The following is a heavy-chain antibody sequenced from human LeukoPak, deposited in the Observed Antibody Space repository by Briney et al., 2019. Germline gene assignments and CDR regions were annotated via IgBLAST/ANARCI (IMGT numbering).Heavy chain of an antibody. CDR3: ARVVGDGYILFDP. J-gene: IGHJ5*02. CDR1: GGSVSSGTFY. CDR2: IYYSGSS. Sequence: PSETLSLTCTVSGGSVSSGTFYWSWIRQPPGKGLEWIGYIYYSGSSNYNPSLKSRVTISVDTSKNQFSLKLSSVTAADTAVYYCARVVGDGYILFDPWGQGTLVTVSS. D-gene: IGHD5-24*01. V-gene: IGHV4-61*01.